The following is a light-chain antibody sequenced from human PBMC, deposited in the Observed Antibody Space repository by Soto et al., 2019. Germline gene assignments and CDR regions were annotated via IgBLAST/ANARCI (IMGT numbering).Light chain of an antibody. CDR3: QQRSNWPPFT. CDR2: GAS. J-gene: IGKJ5*01. Sequence: EIVMTQSPATLSVSPGERASLSCRASQSVSSHLAWYQQKPGQAPRLLMYGASTRATGIPARFSGSGSGTEFTLTINSLEPEDFAVYYCQQRSNWPPFTFGQGTRLEIK. V-gene: IGKV3-15*01. CDR1: QSVSSH.